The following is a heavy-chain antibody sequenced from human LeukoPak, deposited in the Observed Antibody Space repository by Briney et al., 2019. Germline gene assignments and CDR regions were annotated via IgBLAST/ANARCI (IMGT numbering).Heavy chain of an antibody. Sequence: PGGSLRLSCAASGLAFSDYPMNWVRQAPGKGLEWISYISTSSITIYYADSVKGRFTISRDNAKNSLYLQMNSLRDEDTALYYCAREEDRRSWLVDYWGQGTLVTVSS. D-gene: IGHD3-22*01. J-gene: IGHJ4*02. CDR1: GLAFSDYP. CDR3: AREEDRRSWLVDY. CDR2: ISTSSITI. V-gene: IGHV3-48*02.